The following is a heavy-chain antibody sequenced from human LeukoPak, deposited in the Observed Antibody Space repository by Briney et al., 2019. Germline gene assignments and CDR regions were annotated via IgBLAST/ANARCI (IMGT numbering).Heavy chain of an antibody. CDR3: AREYPGYSSSWYGAQYYFDY. CDR1: GYTFTSYG. CDR2: ISAYNGNT. J-gene: IGHJ4*02. Sequence: AASVKVSCKASGYTFTSYGISWVRQAPGQGLEWMGWISAYNGNTNYAQKLQGRVTMTTDTSTSTAYMELRSLRSDDTAVYYCAREYPGYSSSWYGAQYYFDYWGQGTLVTVSS. V-gene: IGHV1-18*01. D-gene: IGHD6-13*01.